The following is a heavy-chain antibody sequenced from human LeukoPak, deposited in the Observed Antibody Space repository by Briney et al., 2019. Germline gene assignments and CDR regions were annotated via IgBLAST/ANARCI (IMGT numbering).Heavy chain of an antibody. CDR1: GASISSYY. V-gene: IGHV4-59*01. CDR2: IYYSGST. CDR3: ARVPRSLSSTGWSDY. J-gene: IGHJ4*02. Sequence: SGTLSLTCTVSGASISSYYWSWIRQPPGKGLESIGYIYYSGSTNYNPSLKSRVTISIDTSKNQFSLRLSSVTAADTAVYYCARVPRSLSSTGWSDYWGQGTLVTVSS. D-gene: IGHD6-19*01.